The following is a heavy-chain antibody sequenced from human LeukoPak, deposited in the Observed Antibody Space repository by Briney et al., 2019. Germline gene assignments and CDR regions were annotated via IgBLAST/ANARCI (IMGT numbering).Heavy chain of an antibody. CDR2: ISDSGST. CDR1: GDSVSTYY. CDR3: ARVEYGDYGWFDP. D-gene: IGHD4-17*01. Sequence: SETLSLTCTVSGDSVSTYYWTWIRQPPGKGLEWIGYISDSGSTNYNPSLKSRVTISLDTSKNQFSLKLISLAAADTAAYYCARVEYGDYGWFDPWGQGTLVTVSS. V-gene: IGHV4-59*02. J-gene: IGHJ5*02.